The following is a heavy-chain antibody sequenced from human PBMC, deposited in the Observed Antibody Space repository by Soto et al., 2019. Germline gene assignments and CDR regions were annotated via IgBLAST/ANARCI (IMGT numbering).Heavy chain of an antibody. J-gene: IGHJ3*02. CDR2: IYYSGST. V-gene: IGHV4-30-4*01. CDR1: GGSISSGDYY. D-gene: IGHD1-1*01. Sequence: SETLSLTCTVSGGSISSGDYYWSWIRQPPGKGLEWIGYIYYSGSTYYNPSLKSRVTISVDTSKNQFSLKRSSVTAADTAVYYCARVGGTTGDAFDIWGQGTMVTVSS. CDR3: ARVGGTTGDAFDI.